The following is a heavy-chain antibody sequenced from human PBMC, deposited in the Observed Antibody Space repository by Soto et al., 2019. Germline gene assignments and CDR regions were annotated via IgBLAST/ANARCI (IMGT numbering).Heavy chain of an antibody. CDR3: ARSLYDTSGYRYFDY. CDR1: GYSFSAYW. D-gene: IGHD3-22*01. Sequence: PGESLKISCKTSGYSFSAYWIGWVRQMPGKGLEWMGIIFPGDSKTRYSPTFQGQVTISADKSINTAYLQWSSLKASDTAIYYCARSLYDTSGYRYFDYWGQGTLVTVSS. CDR2: IFPGDSKT. V-gene: IGHV5-51*01. J-gene: IGHJ4*02.